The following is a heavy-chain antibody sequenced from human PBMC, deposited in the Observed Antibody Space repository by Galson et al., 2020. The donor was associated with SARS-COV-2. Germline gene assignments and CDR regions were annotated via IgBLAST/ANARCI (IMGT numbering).Heavy chain of an antibody. V-gene: IGHV3-21*01. CDR1: GFTFSSYS. CDR2: ISSSGDNI. Sequence: NSGGSLRLSCTASGFTFSSYSMDWVRQAPGKGLEWVSAISSSGDNIYYADSVKGRFSISRDNAKNSLFLQMNSLRAEDTAVYFCARDPFDSSGYYGVGGMDVWGQGTTVTVSS. D-gene: IGHD3-22*01. CDR3: ARDPFDSSGYYGVGGMDV. J-gene: IGHJ6*02.